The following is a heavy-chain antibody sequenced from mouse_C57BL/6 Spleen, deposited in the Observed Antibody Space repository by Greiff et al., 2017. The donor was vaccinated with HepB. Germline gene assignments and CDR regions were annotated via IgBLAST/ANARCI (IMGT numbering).Heavy chain of an antibody. V-gene: IGHV8-8*01. J-gene: IGHJ2*01. CDR3: ARLRDGYSFDY. CDR2: IWWDDAK. D-gene: IGHD2-3*01. CDR1: GFSLSTFGMG. Sequence: QVTLKASGPGILQPSQTLSPTCSFSGFSLSTFGMGVGWIRQPPGKGLEWLAHIWWDDAKYYNPALKSRHTISKATSKNQGFLKIANVDTADTATYYCARLRDGYSFDYWDQGTTLTVSS.